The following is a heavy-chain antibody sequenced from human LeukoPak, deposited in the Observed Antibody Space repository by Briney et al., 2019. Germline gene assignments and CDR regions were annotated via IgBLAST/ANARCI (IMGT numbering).Heavy chain of an antibody. V-gene: IGHV1-18*01. CDR1: GYTFTSYG. J-gene: IGHJ6*03. D-gene: IGHD3-22*01. CDR2: ISSYSGNT. Sequence: ASVKVSCKASGYTFTSYGISWVRQAPGQGLEWMGWISSYSGNTNYAQKLQGRVTMTTDTSTSTAYMELRSLRSDDTAVYYCARVEYYDSSAYYYYYYYMDVWGKGTTVTVFS. CDR3: ARVEYYDSSAYYYYYYYMDV.